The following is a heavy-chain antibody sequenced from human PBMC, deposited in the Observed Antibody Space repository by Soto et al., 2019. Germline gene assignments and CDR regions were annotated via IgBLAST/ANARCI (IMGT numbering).Heavy chain of an antibody. Sequence: SETLSLTCTVSGGSISSGDYYWSWIRQPPGKGLEWIGYIYYSGSTYYNPSLKSRVTISVDTSKNQFSLKLSSVTAADTAVYYCARFRPRYGSGSYVKLDYWGQGTLVTVSS. D-gene: IGHD3-10*01. CDR2: IYYSGST. J-gene: IGHJ4*02. V-gene: IGHV4-30-4*01. CDR3: ARFRPRYGSGSYVKLDY. CDR1: GGSISSGDYY.